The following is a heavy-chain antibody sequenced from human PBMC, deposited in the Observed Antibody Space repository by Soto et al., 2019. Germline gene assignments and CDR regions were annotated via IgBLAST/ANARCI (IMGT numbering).Heavy chain of an antibody. CDR3: ARKHLVTTNWFDP. Sequence: SETLSLTCAVYGESFIGYYWTWIRQPPGKGLEWIGEINHRGYTNYNPSLKSRVTISIDTSKNQFSLKLTSVTAADTSVYYCARKHLVTTNWFDPWGRGTLVTVSS. J-gene: IGHJ5*02. V-gene: IGHV4-34*01. D-gene: IGHD4-17*01. CDR1: GESFIGYY. CDR2: INHRGYT.